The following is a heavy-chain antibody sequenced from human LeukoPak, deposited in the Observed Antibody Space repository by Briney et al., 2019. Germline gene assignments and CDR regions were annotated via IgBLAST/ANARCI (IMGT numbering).Heavy chain of an antibody. CDR3: ARDHPQGIAVAGFDY. CDR1: GGSFSGYY. Sequence: SETLSLTCAVYGGSFSGYYWTWIRQPPGKGLEWIGEMNHSGSANYNPSLKSRVTISVDTSKNQCSLRLSSVTAADTAVYYCARDHPQGIAVAGFDYWGQGTLVTVSS. D-gene: IGHD6-19*01. V-gene: IGHV4-34*01. J-gene: IGHJ4*02. CDR2: MNHSGSA.